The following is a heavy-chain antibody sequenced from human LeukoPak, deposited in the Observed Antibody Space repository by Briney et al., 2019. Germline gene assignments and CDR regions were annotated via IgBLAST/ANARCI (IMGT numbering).Heavy chain of an antibody. D-gene: IGHD2-2*01. J-gene: IGHJ5*02. CDR2: IYPGDSDT. Sequence: GESLKISCKGPGYSFTSYWIGWVRQMPGKGLEWMGIIYPGDSDTRYSPSFQGQVTISADKSISTAYLQWSSLKASDTTMYYCARRYCSSTSCYSWFDPWGQGTLVTVSS. CDR3: ARRYCSSTSCYSWFDP. CDR1: GYSFTSYW. V-gene: IGHV5-51*01.